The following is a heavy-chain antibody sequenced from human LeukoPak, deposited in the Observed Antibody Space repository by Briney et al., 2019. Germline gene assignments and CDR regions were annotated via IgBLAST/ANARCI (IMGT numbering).Heavy chain of an antibody. D-gene: IGHD1-1*01. CDR3: ARHELERPYDY. CDR2: VDYTGTT. CDR1: GASNSGITNY. V-gene: IGHV4-39*02. Sequence: SETLSLSCSVSGASNSGITNYWGWIRQPPGKGLEWIGSVDYTGTTFYNPSLKSRVTVSVDTSKNHFSLRLTSVTAADTAVYYCARHELERPYDYWGQGTLVTVSS. J-gene: IGHJ4*02.